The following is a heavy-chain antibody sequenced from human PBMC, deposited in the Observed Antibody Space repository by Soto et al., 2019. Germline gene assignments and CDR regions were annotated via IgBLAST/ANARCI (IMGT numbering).Heavy chain of an antibody. CDR3: AKDKQDRRLRFLEWSTGGYFDY. V-gene: IGHV3-30*18. D-gene: IGHD3-3*01. CDR2: ISYDGSNK. CDR1: GFTFSSYG. Sequence: GGSLRLSCAASGFTFSSYGMHWVRQAPGKGLEWVAVISYDGSNKYYADSVKGRFTISRDNSKNTLYLQMNSLRAEDTAVYYCAKDKQDRRLRFLEWSTGGYFDYWGQGTLVTVSS. J-gene: IGHJ4*02.